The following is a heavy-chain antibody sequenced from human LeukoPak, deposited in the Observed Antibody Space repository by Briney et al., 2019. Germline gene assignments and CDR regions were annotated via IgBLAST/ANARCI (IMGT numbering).Heavy chain of an antibody. D-gene: IGHD2-15*01. Sequence: GGSLRLSCAASGFTFSTYAMDWVRQAPGKGLEWVSVIVGNGGGIQYADSVKGRFRISRDNAKNMLYLQMDSLRAEDTAVYYCAKDRIPDGRYSIDCGGQGTLVTVSA. CDR3: AKDRIPDGRYSIDC. CDR2: IVGNGGGI. J-gene: IGHJ4*02. V-gene: IGHV3-23*01. CDR1: GFTFSTYA.